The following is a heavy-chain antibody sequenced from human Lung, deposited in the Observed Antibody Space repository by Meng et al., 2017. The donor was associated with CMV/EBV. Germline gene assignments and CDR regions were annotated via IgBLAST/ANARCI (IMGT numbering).Heavy chain of an antibody. V-gene: IGHV1-69*10. CDR1: GGTFDNYA. D-gene: IGHD3-3*01. CDR2: INPILSMA. CDR3: ARDFKTRRGIFGTVSGGYYCMDA. Sequence: SVKVSCXAPGGTFDNYAISWVRQAPGQGLEWMGGINPILSMATYPQRFQGRVTITADKSTTTAYMELSSLRSEDTALYYCARDFKTRRGIFGTVSGGYYCMDAWGQGTMVTVSS. J-gene: IGHJ6*02.